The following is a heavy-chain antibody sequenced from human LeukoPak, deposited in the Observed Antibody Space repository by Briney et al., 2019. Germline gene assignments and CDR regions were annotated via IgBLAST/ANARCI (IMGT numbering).Heavy chain of an antibody. CDR2: INSDGSST. D-gene: IGHD5-18*01. CDR3: ARDVGGYSYVYWFDP. V-gene: IGHV3-74*01. J-gene: IGHJ5*02. Sequence: GGSLRLSCAASGFTFSSYWMHWVRQAPGKGLVWVSRINSDGSSTSYADSVKGRFTISGDNAKNTLYLQVNSLRAEDTAVYYCARDVGGYSYVYWFDPWGQGTLVTVSS. CDR1: GFTFSSYW.